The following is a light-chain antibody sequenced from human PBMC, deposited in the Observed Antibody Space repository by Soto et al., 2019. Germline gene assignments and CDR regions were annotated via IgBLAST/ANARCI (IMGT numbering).Light chain of an antibody. CDR2: EVN. Sequence: QSALTQPPSASGSPGQSVTISCTGTSSDVGDYNYVSWYQQHPGKAPKLMIYEVNKRPSGVPDRFSGSKSGNTASLTVSGLQAEDEADYYCSSYGSSNNLKVFGTGTKLTVL. CDR1: SSDVGDYNY. CDR3: SSYGSSNNLKV. J-gene: IGLJ1*01. V-gene: IGLV2-8*01.